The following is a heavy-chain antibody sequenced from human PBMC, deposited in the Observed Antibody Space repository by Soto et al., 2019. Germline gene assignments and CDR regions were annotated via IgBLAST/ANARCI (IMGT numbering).Heavy chain of an antibody. J-gene: IGHJ4*02. CDR3: VHKVLREAAFDY. Sequence: QITLTESGPTLLKPTQTLTLTCTFSGFSLSTSGVGVGWIRQPPGKALEWLALIYWDDDKLYSPSLKSSLSITKDTSKNQVVLTMTNMDPVYTATYYCVHKVLREAAFDYWGQGTLVTVSS. D-gene: IGHD3-10*01. V-gene: IGHV2-5*02. CDR1: GFSLSTSGVG. CDR2: IYWDDDK.